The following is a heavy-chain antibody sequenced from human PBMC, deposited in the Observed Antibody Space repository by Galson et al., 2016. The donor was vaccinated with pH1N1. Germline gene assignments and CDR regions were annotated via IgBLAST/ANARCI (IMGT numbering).Heavy chain of an antibody. CDR1: GFTFDDYA. V-gene: IGHV3-9*01. J-gene: IGHJ1*01. CDR3: ARAIGAGDCY. D-gene: IGHD6-13*01. CDR2: ISWNSGTL. Sequence: SLRLSCAASGFTFDDYAMHWVRQAPGKGLEWVSGISWNSGTLGYADSVKGRFTISRDNAKNSLYLQMNSLRAEDTAVYYCARAIGAGDCYWGQGTLVTVPS.